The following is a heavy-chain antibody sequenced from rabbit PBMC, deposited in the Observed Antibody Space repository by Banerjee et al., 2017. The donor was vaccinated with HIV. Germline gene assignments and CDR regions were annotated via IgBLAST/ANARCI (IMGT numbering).Heavy chain of an antibody. Sequence: PGKGLEWIGCIYAGSSDSTYYASWAKGRFTISSTSSTTVTLQMTSLTAADTATYFCARDLAGVIGWNFNLWGPGTLVTVS. D-gene: IGHD4-1*01. J-gene: IGHJ4*01. CDR2: IYAGSSDST. V-gene: IGHV1S40*01. CDR3: ARDLAGVIGWNFNL.